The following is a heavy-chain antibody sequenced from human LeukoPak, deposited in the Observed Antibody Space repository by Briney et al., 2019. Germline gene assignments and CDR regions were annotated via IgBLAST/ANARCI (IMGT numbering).Heavy chain of an antibody. Sequence: GGTLRLSCAASGFTFSSYGMSWVRQAPGKGLEWVSAISGSGGSTYYADSVKGRFTISRDNSKNTLYLQMNSLRAEDTAVYYCAREGSSAVDYWGQGTLVTVSS. D-gene: IGHD6-13*01. CDR1: GFTFSSYG. CDR2: ISGSGGST. J-gene: IGHJ4*02. CDR3: AREGSSAVDY. V-gene: IGHV3-23*01.